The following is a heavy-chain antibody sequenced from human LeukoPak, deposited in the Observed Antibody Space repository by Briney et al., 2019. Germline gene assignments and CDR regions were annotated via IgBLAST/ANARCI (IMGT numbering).Heavy chain of an antibody. Sequence: PSETLSLTCTVSGVSISSYYWSWIRQPPGKGLEWIGYIYYSGSTNYNSSLKSRVTISVDTSKNQFSLRLTSVTAADTAVYYCARASFWRWLQLDAFDIWGQGTMVTVSS. V-gene: IGHV4-59*01. CDR1: GVSISSYY. D-gene: IGHD5-24*01. CDR3: ARASFWRWLQLDAFDI. J-gene: IGHJ3*02. CDR2: IYYSGST.